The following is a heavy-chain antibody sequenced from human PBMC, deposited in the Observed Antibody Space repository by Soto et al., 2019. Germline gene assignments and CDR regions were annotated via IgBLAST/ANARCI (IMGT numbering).Heavy chain of an antibody. CDR3: ARGYYNYGKPPDY. J-gene: IGHJ4*02. D-gene: IGHD3-22*01. Sequence: GASVKVSCKASGYTFTSYYISWVRQAPGQGLEWMGWISVYNGNTNYAHKVQGRVNMTTDTSTSTAYMELRSLRSDDTAVYYCARGYYNYGKPPDYWGQGTLVTVSS. CDR1: GYTFTSYY. V-gene: IGHV1-18*01. CDR2: ISVYNGNT.